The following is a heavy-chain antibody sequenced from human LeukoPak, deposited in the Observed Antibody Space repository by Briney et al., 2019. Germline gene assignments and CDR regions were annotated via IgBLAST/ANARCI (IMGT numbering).Heavy chain of an antibody. CDR3: ARALLGIAVAFDY. V-gene: IGHV3-11*01. Sequence: GGSLRLSCAASGFTFSDYYMSWIRQAPGKGLEWVSYISSSGSTIYYADSVKGRFTISRANAKNSLYLQMNSLRAEETAVYYCARALLGIAVAFDYWGQGTLVTVSS. D-gene: IGHD6-19*01. CDR2: ISSSGSTI. CDR1: GFTFSDYY. J-gene: IGHJ4*02.